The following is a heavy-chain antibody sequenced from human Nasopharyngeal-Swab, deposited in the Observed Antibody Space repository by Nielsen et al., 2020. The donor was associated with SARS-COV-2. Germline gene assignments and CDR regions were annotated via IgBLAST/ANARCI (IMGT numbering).Heavy chain of an antibody. J-gene: IGHJ4*02. Sequence: GESLKISCAASGFTFSSYAMSWVRQAPGKGLEWVGRIKSKTDGGTTDYAAPVKGRFTISRDDSKNTLYLQMNSLKTEDTAVYYCTTEELLPWGYWGQGTLVTVSS. CDR3: TTEELLPWGY. D-gene: IGHD1-26*01. CDR1: GFTFSSYA. CDR2: IKSKTDGGTT. V-gene: IGHV3-15*01.